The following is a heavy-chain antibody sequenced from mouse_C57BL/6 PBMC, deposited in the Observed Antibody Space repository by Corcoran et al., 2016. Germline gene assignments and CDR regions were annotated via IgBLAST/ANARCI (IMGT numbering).Heavy chain of an antibody. CDR2: INTYSGVP. V-gene: IGHV9-3*01. Sequence: QIQLVQSGPELKKPGETVKISCKASGYTFTTYGMSWVKQAPGKGLKWMGWINTYSGVPTYADDFKGRFAFSLETSASTAYLQINNLKNEDTATYFCARTGYDYSWFAYWGQGTLVTVSA. J-gene: IGHJ3*01. CDR1: GYTFTTYG. D-gene: IGHD2-4*01. CDR3: ARTGYDYSWFAY.